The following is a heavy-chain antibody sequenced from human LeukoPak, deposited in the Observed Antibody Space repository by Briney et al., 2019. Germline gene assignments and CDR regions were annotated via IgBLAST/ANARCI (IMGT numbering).Heavy chain of an antibody. Sequence: SETLSLTCSVSGGSISDNSWSWIRQPPGKGLEWIGYIYYTGSTNYNPSLTSRVNISVDTSKNQFSLNLTSVTAADTAVYYCARWGSIAVARFDYWGQGTLVTVSS. J-gene: IGHJ4*02. V-gene: IGHV4-59*01. CDR3: ARWGSIAVARFDY. D-gene: IGHD6-6*01. CDR1: GGSISDNS. CDR2: IYYTGST.